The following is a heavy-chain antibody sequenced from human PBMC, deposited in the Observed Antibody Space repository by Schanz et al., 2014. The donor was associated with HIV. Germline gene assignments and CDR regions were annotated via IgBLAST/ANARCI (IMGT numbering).Heavy chain of an antibody. D-gene: IGHD3-22*01. V-gene: IGHV3-30*18. CDR3: AKDRNYYESKYRGKGNYYYYYGMDV. J-gene: IGHJ6*02. CDR1: GFNFNSYG. CDR2: ISYDETKK. Sequence: QVQLAESGGGVVQPGRSLRLSCVASGFNFNSYGMHWVRQAPGKGLEWVAVISYDETKKHYADSVKGRFTISRDNSKNSLSLLIKSLRADDAAVYYCAKDRNYYESKYRGKGNYYYYYGMDVWGQGTTVTVSS.